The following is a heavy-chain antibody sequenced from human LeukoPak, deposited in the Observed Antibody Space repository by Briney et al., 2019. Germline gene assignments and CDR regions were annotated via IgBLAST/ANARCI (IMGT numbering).Heavy chain of an antibody. V-gene: IGHV3-21*01. CDR3: AELGITMIGGV. D-gene: IGHD3-10*02. CDR1: GFTFSSYA. Sequence: GGSLRLSCAASGFTFSSYAMNWVRQAPGKGLEWVSGISRSSSFRYYAESVKGRFTISRDNAKNSLYLQMNSLRAEDTAVYYCAELGITMIGGVWGKGTTDTISS. CDR2: ISRSSSFR. J-gene: IGHJ6*04.